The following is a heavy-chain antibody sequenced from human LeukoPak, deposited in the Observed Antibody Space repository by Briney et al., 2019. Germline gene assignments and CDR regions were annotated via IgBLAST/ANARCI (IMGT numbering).Heavy chain of an antibody. J-gene: IGHJ3*02. Sequence: SETLSLTCTVSGGSISSYSWSWIRQPAGKGLEWIGRIYRGGSTNNNPSLKSRVTMSVDTPKNQFSLRLSSVTAADTAVYYCARDWEMATNDGWAGDVFDIWGQGTKVTVSS. CDR3: ARDWEMATNDGWAGDVFDI. CDR2: IYRGGST. CDR1: GGSISSYS. V-gene: IGHV4-4*07. D-gene: IGHD5-24*01.